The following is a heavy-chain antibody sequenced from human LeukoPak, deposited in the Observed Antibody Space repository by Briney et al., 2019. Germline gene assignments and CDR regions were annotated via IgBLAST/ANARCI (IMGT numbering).Heavy chain of an antibody. J-gene: IGHJ6*02. CDR3: ARHRHSDYSLGYYYYGMDV. Sequence: PGGSLRLSCAASGFTVSSNYMSWVRQAPGKGLEWVSVIYSGGSTHYADSVKGRFTISRDNSKNTLYLQMNSLRAEDTAVYYCARHRHSDYSLGYYYYGMDVWGQGTTVTVSS. V-gene: IGHV3-66*04. CDR2: IYSGGST. CDR1: GFTVSSNY. D-gene: IGHD4-11*01.